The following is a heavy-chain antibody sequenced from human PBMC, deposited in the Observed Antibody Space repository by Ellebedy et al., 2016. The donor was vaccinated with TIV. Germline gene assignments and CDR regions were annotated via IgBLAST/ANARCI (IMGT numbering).Heavy chain of an antibody. D-gene: IGHD1-26*01. Sequence: PGGSLRLSCAASGFTFSNYAMNWVRQAPGKGLEWVSAISGSCGNTYYADSAKGRFTISRDNSKNTLYVQINSLRAEDTAVYYCAKGMSGVHYYSGIDVWGQGTTVTVSS. CDR2: ISGSCGNT. CDR3: AKGMSGVHYYSGIDV. CDR1: GFTFSNYA. V-gene: IGHV3-23*01. J-gene: IGHJ6*02.